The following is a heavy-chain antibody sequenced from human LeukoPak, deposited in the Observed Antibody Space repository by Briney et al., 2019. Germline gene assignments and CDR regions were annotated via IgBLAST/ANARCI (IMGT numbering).Heavy chain of an antibody. D-gene: IGHD5-18*01. CDR2: IRYDGSNK. CDR3: AKDLGIWRDTAN. V-gene: IGHV3-30*02. CDR1: GFTFSSYG. Sequence: GGSLRLSCAASGFTFSSYGMHWVRQAPGKGLEWVAFIRYDGSNKYYADSVKGRFTISRDNSKNTLYLQMNSLRAEDTAVYYCAKDLGIWRDTANWGQGTLVTVSS. J-gene: IGHJ4*02.